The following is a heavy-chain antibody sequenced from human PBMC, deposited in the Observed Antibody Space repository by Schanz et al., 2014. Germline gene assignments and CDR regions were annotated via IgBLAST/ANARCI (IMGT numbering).Heavy chain of an antibody. Sequence: QVQLVQSGAEVKKPGASVKVSCKASGYTFAVYYIHWVRQAPGQGLEFMGWINPNSGDRNYAQKFQGRVTMTRDTSISTVYMELSRLRSDDTAVYYCAREGTVIRGLSGWFDPWGQGTLVTVSS. V-gene: IGHV1-2*02. CDR3: AREGTVIRGLSGWFDP. J-gene: IGHJ5*02. D-gene: IGHD3-10*01. CDR2: INPNSGDR. CDR1: GYTFAVYY.